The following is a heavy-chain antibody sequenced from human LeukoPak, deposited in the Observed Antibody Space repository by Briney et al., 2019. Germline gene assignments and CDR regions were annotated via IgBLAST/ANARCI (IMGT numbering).Heavy chain of an antibody. CDR1: GYTFTSYG. J-gene: IGHJ6*02. D-gene: IGHD1-26*01. CDR3: ARDGSWELLYYYYGMDV. V-gene: IGHV1-18*01. Sequence: ASVKVSCKASGYTFTSYGISWVRQAPGQGLEWMGWISAYNGNTNYAQKLQGRVTMTTDTSTSTAHMELRSLRSDDTAVYYCARDGSWELLYYYYGMDVWGQGTTVTVSS. CDR2: ISAYNGNT.